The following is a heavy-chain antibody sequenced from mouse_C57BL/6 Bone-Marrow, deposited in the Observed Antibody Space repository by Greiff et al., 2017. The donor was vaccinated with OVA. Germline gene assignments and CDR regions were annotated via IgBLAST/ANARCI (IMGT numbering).Heavy chain of an antibody. CDR1: GFSLTSYA. V-gene: IGHV2-9-1*01. CDR2: IWTGGGT. Sequence: VQLQESGPGLVAPSQSLSITCTVSGFSLTSYAISWVRQPPGKGLEWLGVIWTGGGTNYNSALKSRLSISKDNSKSQVFLKMNSLQTDDTARYYCAREAVTTRYYAMDYWGQGTSVTVSS. D-gene: IGHD2-2*01. CDR3: AREAVTTRYYAMDY. J-gene: IGHJ4*01.